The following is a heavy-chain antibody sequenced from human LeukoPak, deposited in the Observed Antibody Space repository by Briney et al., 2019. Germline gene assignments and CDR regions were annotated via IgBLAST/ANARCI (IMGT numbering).Heavy chain of an antibody. CDR1: DGSINSYY. Sequence: SETLALTCSVSDGSINSYYWNCIRRPPGKGLEWIGYIYYNGNTYYSRSLKSRVTMSVDTSKNLFSLKVSSVTAADTAVYYCARGRSNYYGMDVWGQGTTVTVSS. D-gene: IGHD1-26*01. CDR3: ARGRSNYYGMDV. CDR2: IYYNGNT. J-gene: IGHJ6*02. V-gene: IGHV4-59*01.